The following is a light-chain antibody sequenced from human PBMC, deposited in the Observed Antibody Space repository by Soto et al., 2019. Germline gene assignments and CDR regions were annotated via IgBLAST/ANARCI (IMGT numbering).Light chain of an antibody. J-gene: IGKJ4*01. CDR1: QSVTSSY. CDR2: GAS. CDR3: QQYSTSRLT. Sequence: IVLAQSPGTLSLSPGERATLSWRASQSVTSSYLAWYQQKPGQAPRLLISGASSRATGIPDRFSGSGSGTDFTLTISRLEPEDFAVYYCQQYSTSRLTFGGGTKVEIK. V-gene: IGKV3-20*01.